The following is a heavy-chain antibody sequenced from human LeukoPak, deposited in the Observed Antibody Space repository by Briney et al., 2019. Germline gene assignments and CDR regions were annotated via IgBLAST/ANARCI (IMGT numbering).Heavy chain of an antibody. V-gene: IGHV1-69*13. Sequence: SVNVSCKASGGIFSRHTISWVRQSPGQGLEWMGGITPMFGTANYAQKFQGRVTITADESTSTAYMELSSLRSEDTAVYYCARATYSGYTYYYYGMDVWGQGTTVTVSS. CDR1: GGIFSRHT. D-gene: IGHD5-12*01. CDR2: ITPMFGTA. J-gene: IGHJ6*02. CDR3: ARATYSGYTYYYYGMDV.